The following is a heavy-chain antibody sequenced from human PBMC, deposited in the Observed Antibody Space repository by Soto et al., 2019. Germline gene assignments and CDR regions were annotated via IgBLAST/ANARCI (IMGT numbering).Heavy chain of an antibody. D-gene: IGHD3-3*01. V-gene: IGHV1-3*01. CDR3: ARGGFTIFGVVTNRIRPFDY. Sequence: GASVKVSCKASGYTFTSYAMHWVRQAPGQRLEWMGWINAGNGNTKYSQKFQGRVTITRDTSASTAYMELSSLRSEDTAVYYCARGGFTIFGVVTNRIRPFDYWGQGTLVTVSS. CDR1: GYTFTSYA. J-gene: IGHJ4*02. CDR2: INAGNGNT.